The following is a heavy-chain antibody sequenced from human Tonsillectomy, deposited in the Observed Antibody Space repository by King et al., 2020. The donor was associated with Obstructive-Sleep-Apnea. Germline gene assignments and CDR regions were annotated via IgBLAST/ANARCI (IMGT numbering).Heavy chain of an antibody. D-gene: IGHD1-26*01. CDR3: ASVGATKDSFDY. J-gene: IGHJ4*02. V-gene: IGHV4-59*08. Sequence: QLQESGPGLVKPSETLSLTCTVSGGSISSYYWSWIRQPPGKGLEWIGYIYYSGSTNYNPSLTSRVTISVDTSKNQFSLKRSSVTAADTAVYYCASVGATKDSFDYWGQGTLVTVSS. CDR1: GGSISSYY. CDR2: IYYSGST.